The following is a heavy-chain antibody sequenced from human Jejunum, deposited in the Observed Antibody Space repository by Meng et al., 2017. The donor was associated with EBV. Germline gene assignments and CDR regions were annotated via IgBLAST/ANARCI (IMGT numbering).Heavy chain of an antibody. V-gene: IGHV4-30-2*01. Sequence: QRQLQESGSGLLRLSETLSSTCAGSGGSISSGGYSWYWIRQPPGTGLQWIGYIYYSGSAFYNPSLKSRVTLSVDRSKNQFSLNLSSVTAADTAVYYCARGAYFDYWGQGTLVTVSS. J-gene: IGHJ4*02. CDR3: ARGAYFDY. CDR1: GGSISSGGYS. CDR2: IYYSGSA.